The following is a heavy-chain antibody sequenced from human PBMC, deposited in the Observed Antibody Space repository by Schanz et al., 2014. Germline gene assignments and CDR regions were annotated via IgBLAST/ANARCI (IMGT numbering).Heavy chain of an antibody. D-gene: IGHD2-21*01. V-gene: IGHV1-46*01. CDR3: ARDRLECGAECYSVEVFEI. Sequence: VQLVQSGAEVKKPGASVKVSCKASGYTFVSYSMHWVRQAPGQGLEWMGIINPSGGGTSYALRFQDRVTVTRDTSRSTVYMELSSLRSEDTAVYYCARDRLECGAECYSVEVFEIWGQGTLVIVSS. CDR1: GYTFVSYS. J-gene: IGHJ4*02. CDR2: INPSGGGT.